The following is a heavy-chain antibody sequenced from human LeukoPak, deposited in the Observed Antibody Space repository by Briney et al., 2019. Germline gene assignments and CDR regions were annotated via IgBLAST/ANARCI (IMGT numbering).Heavy chain of an antibody. Sequence: GGSLRLSCAASGFTFSSYEMNWVRQAPGKGLEWVSYISSSGSTIYYADSVKGRSTISRDNAKNSLYLQMNSLRAEDTAVYYCARDQTHPGTTVTTWTFDYWGQGTLVTVSS. J-gene: IGHJ4*02. CDR2: ISSSGSTI. CDR1: GFTFSSYE. V-gene: IGHV3-48*03. CDR3: ARDQTHPGTTVTTWTFDY. D-gene: IGHD4-17*01.